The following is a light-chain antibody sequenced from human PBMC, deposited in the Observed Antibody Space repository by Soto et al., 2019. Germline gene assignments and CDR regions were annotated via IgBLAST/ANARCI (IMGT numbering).Light chain of an antibody. CDR3: SSYTGSSTLV. Sequence: QSVLTQPASVSGSPGQSITISCTGTSDDVGAYDHVSWYQHHPGKAPKLMIYEVTNRPSGVSNRFSGSKSGNTASLTISGLPAEDEADYFCSSYTGSSTLVFGGGTKLTVL. CDR2: EVT. V-gene: IGLV2-14*01. CDR1: SDDVGAYDH. J-gene: IGLJ2*01.